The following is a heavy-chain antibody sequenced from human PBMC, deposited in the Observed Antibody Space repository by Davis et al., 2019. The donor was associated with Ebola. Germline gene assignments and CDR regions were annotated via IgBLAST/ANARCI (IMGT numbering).Heavy chain of an antibody. Sequence: SGPTLVKPTQTLTLTCTFSGFSLSTSGVGVGWIRQPPGKALEWLALIYWDDDKRYSPSLNNRLTITKDTSKNQVVLTLTNMDPVDTATYYCARSGTNYFLFYFDYWGPGTLVTVSS. J-gene: IGHJ4*02. CDR1: GFSLSTSGVG. V-gene: IGHV2-5*02. D-gene: IGHD2/OR15-2a*01. CDR3: ARSGTNYFLFYFDY. CDR2: IYWDDDK.